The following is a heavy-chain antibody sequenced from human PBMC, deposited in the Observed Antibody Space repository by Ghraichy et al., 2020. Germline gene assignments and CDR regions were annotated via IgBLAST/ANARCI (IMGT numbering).Heavy chain of an antibody. Sequence: SETLSLTCAISGGSISSSNWWSWVRQPPGKGLEWIGEIYHSGRTNYNPSLKSRVTISVDKSKNQFSLKLSSVTAADTAVYYCARTPEYSISCLDYWGQGTLVTVSS. CDR2: IYHSGRT. CDR3: ARTPEYSISCLDY. CDR1: GGSISSSNW. V-gene: IGHV4-4*02. J-gene: IGHJ4*02. D-gene: IGHD6-6*01.